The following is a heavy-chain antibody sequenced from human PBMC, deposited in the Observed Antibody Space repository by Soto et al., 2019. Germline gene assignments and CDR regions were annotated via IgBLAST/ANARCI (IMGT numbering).Heavy chain of an antibody. V-gene: IGHV3-15*07. D-gene: IGHD3-9*01. CDR3: TTGFYDILTGYYGLRLMDV. CDR2: IKSKAEGGTA. CDR1: GFSFINAW. Sequence: PGGSLRLSCAASGFSFINAWMNWVRQAPGKGLEWVGRIKSKAEGGTADYAAPVKGRFTVSRDDSKSMMYLQIHTLKTEDTAVYYCTTGFYDILTGYYGLRLMDVWGKGTTVTVSS. J-gene: IGHJ6*04.